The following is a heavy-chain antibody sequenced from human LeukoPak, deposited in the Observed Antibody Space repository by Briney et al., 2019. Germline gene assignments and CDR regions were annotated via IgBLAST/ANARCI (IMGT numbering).Heavy chain of an antibody. D-gene: IGHD4-11*01. CDR1: GGTFSSYA. CDR2: IIPIFGTA. Sequence: SVKVSCKASGGTFSSYAISWVRQAPGQGLEWMGGIIPIFGTANYAQKFQGRVTITADESTSTAYMELSSLRSEDTAVYYCARDRPPAHYDDSNYVTSGVNDAFDIWGQGTIVTVSS. J-gene: IGHJ3*02. V-gene: IGHV1-69*13. CDR3: ARDRPPAHYDDSNYVTSGVNDAFDI.